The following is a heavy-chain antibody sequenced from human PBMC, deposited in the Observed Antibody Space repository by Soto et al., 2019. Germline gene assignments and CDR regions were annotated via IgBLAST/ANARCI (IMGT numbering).Heavy chain of an antibody. D-gene: IGHD3-10*01. CDR1: GFTFSSYG. V-gene: IGHV3-33*01. CDR2: IWYDGSNK. CDR3: ARDGGSGSYPLYYYYYMDV. Sequence: QVQLVESGGGVVQPWRSLRLSCAASGFTFSSYGMHWVRQASGKGLEWVAVIWYDGSNKYYADSVKGRFTISRDNSKNSLYLQMNSLRAEDTAVYYCARDGGSGSYPLYYYYYMDVWGKGTTVTVSS. J-gene: IGHJ6*03.